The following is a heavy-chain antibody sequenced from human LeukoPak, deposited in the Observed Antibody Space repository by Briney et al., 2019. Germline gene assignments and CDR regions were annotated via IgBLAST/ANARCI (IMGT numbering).Heavy chain of an antibody. D-gene: IGHD3-10*01. Sequence: PGGSLRLSCAASGFTFSTYWMSWVRQAPGKGLEWVANIKQDGSEKYYMDSVKGRFIISRDNAKNSLYLQMNSLRAEDTAVYYCQFGSGSYYNIPDNWFDPWGQGTLVTVSS. CDR3: QFGSGSYYNIPDNWFDP. CDR2: IKQDGSEK. CDR1: GFTFSTYW. V-gene: IGHV3-7*01. J-gene: IGHJ5*02.